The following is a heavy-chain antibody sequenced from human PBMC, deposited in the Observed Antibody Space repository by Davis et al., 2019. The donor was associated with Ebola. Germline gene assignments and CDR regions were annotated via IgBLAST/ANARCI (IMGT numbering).Heavy chain of an antibody. V-gene: IGHV1-18*01. CDR1: SYTYTSYG. J-gene: IGHJ5*01. CDR3: AREAGATTRIYDS. Sequence: ASVKVSCKASSYTYTSYGISWVRQAPGQGLEWMGWISAYNGNTNYAQKLQGRVTMTTDTSRSTAYMEMRSLRSDDTAVYYCAREAGATTRIYDSWGQGTLVTVSS. D-gene: IGHD1-26*01. CDR2: ISAYNGNT.